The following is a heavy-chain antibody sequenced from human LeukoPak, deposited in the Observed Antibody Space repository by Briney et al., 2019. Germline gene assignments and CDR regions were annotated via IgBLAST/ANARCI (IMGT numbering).Heavy chain of an antibody. J-gene: IGHJ4*02. CDR2: ISSSSSYI. CDR3: ARDPLSYCSSTSCYFYYFDY. D-gene: IGHD2-2*01. V-gene: IGHV3-21*01. CDR1: GFTFSSYS. Sequence: TGGSLRLSCAASGFTFSSYSMNWVRQAPGKGLDWVSSISSSSSYIYYADSVKGRFTISRDNAKNSLYLQMKSLRAEDTAVYYCARDPLSYCSSTSCYFYYFDYWGQGTLVTVSS.